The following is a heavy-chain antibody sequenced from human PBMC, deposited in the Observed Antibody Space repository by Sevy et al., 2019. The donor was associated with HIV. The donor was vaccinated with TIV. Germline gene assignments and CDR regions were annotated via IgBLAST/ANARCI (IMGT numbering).Heavy chain of an antibody. CDR1: GFTFSSYA. D-gene: IGHD3-22*01. CDR3: ATALITYYYDSSGYPFDY. Sequence: GGSLRLSCAASGFTFSSYAMSWVRQAPGKGLEWVSAISGSGVSTYYADSVKGRFTISRDNSKNTLYLQMNSLRAEDTAVYYCATALITYYYDSSGYPFDYWGQGTLVTVSS. CDR2: ISGSGVST. J-gene: IGHJ4*02. V-gene: IGHV3-23*01.